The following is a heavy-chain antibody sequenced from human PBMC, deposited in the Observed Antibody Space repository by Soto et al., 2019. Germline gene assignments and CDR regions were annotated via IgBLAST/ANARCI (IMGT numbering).Heavy chain of an antibody. V-gene: IGHV1-18*01. J-gene: IGHJ3*02. CDR1: GYSFTNYG. CDR2: ISAYNGDT. D-gene: IGHD5-12*01. Sequence: ASVKVSCKASGYSFTNYGITWVRQAPGQGFEWMGWISAYNGDTNYVQKLQGRVTMTTDASTSTAYLELRSLRSDDTAVYYCARGVGGYDDAFDIWGQGTMVTVSS. CDR3: ARGVGGYDDAFDI.